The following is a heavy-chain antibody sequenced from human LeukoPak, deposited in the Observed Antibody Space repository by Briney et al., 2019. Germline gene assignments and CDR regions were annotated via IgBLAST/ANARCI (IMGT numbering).Heavy chain of an antibody. J-gene: IGHJ4*02. Sequence: GGSLRLSCAASGFTFSTYAMHWVRQAPGKGLEYVSAISTNGGSTYYANSVKGRFTISRDNSKNTLCLQMGSLRADDMAVYYCAREMATNTGGFVYWGQGTLVTVSS. V-gene: IGHV3-64*01. D-gene: IGHD5-24*01. CDR2: ISTNGGST. CDR1: GFTFSTYA. CDR3: AREMATNTGGFVY.